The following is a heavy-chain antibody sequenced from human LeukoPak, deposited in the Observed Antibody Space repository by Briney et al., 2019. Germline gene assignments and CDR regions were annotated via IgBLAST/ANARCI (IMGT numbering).Heavy chain of an antibody. D-gene: IGHD3-16*02. J-gene: IGHJ4*02. V-gene: IGHV3-33*01. CDR1: GFTFSRYA. CDR3: ARVGTSIVTPFDL. CDR2: IWSDVSNE. Sequence: GGSLRLSCAASGFTFSRYAMHWVRQAPGKGLEWVAVIWSDVSNEYYADSVRGRFTISRDDSKNTMYLQMNSLRADDTAVYYCARVGTSIVTPFDLWGQRTLVTVSS.